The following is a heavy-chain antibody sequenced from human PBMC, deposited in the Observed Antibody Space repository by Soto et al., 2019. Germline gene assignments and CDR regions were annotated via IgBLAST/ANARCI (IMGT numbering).Heavy chain of an antibody. J-gene: IGHJ4*02. V-gene: IGHV3-74*01. CDR1: GFTLSTYW. Sequence: EVPLVESGGGLVQPGGSLRLSCAASGFTLSTYWMHWVRQAPGKGLVWVSRINSDGSSTSYANSVKGRFTISRDNAKNTLYLQMNSLRAEDTAVYYCARVDRSSSWYVDYWGQGTLVTVAS. CDR2: INSDGSST. D-gene: IGHD6-13*01. CDR3: ARVDRSSSWYVDY.